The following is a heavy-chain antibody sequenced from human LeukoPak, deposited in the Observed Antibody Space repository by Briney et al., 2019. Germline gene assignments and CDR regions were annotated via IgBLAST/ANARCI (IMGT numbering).Heavy chain of an antibody. CDR3: RVTTNEGLDY. V-gene: IGHV4-4*07. CDR2: IYTSGST. D-gene: IGHD4-17*01. Sequence: SETLSLTCTVAGGSISSYYWSWIRQPAGKGLEWIGRIYTSGSTNYNPSLKSRVTMSVDTSKNQFSLKLSSVTAADTAVYYCRVTTNEGLDYWGQGTLVTVSS. J-gene: IGHJ4*02. CDR1: GGSISSYY.